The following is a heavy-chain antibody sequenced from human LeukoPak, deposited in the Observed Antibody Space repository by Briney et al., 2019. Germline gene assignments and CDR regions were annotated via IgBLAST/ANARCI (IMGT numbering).Heavy chain of an antibody. CDR2: ISWNSGSI. J-gene: IGHJ4*02. CDR1: GFTFDDYA. Sequence: PGGSLRLSCAASGFTFDDYAMHWVRQAPGKGLEWVSGISWNSGSIGYADSVKGRFTISRDNAKNSLYLQMNSLRAEDTALYYCAKDREVVAANCFDYWGQGTLVTVSS. D-gene: IGHD2-15*01. CDR3: AKDREVVAANCFDY. V-gene: IGHV3-9*01.